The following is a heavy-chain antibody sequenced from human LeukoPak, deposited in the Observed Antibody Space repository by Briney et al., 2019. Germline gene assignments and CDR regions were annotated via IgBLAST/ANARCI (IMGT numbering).Heavy chain of an antibody. J-gene: IGHJ2*01. CDR2: ISGSGGST. V-gene: IGHV3-23*01. D-gene: IGHD3-16*02. CDR3: AKALSSSFYYFNL. Sequence: PGGSLRLSCAASGFTFSSYAMSWVRQAPGKGLEWVSAISGSGGSTYYADSVKGRFTISRDNSRNTLYLQMNSLRAEDTAVYYCAKALSSSFYYFNLGGRGTLVTVSS. CDR1: GFTFSSYA.